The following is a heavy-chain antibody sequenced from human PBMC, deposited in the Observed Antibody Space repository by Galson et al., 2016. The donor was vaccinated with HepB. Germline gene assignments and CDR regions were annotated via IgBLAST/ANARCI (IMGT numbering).Heavy chain of an antibody. D-gene: IGHD4-17*01. CDR1: GFTFNTYD. V-gene: IGHV3-13*01. CDR2: IGTAGDT. CDR3: ARGRRYGFGNGDYGVYYFNF. J-gene: IGHJ4*02. Sequence: SLRLSCAASGFTFNTYDMHWVRQTTGKGLEWVSGIGTAGDTYYPGSVKGRFTISRENAKNSLYLQMNSLRVGDSAVYYCARGRRYGFGNGDYGVYYFNFWDQGTLVTVSS.